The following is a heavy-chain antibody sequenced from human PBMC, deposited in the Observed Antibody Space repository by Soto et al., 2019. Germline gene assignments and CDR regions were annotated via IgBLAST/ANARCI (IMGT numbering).Heavy chain of an antibody. CDR3: ARAPYSSKYYYYYYYMDV. D-gene: IGHD6-13*01. CDR2: IYYSGST. V-gene: IGHV4-31*03. Sequence: QVQLQESGPGLVKPSQTLSLTCSVSGGSVSSGGYYWSWIRQHPGKGLEWIGYIYYSGSTYYNPSLKSRVTISVDTSKNQFSLKLGSVTAADTAVYYCARAPYSSKYYYYYYYMDVWGKGTTVTVSS. CDR1: GGSVSSGGYY. J-gene: IGHJ6*03.